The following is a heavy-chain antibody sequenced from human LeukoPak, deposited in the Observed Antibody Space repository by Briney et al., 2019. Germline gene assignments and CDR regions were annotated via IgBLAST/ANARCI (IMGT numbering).Heavy chain of an antibody. J-gene: IGHJ2*01. Sequence: PGGSLRLSCAASGITFSTDEMNWVRQAPGKGLEWISYTSSSGTITHYADSVKGRFTISRDNAKNSVSLQMDSLRAEDTAVYYCARSPAYSSSWYFDLWGRGTLVTVSS. D-gene: IGHD6-13*01. V-gene: IGHV3-48*03. CDR3: ARSPAYSSSWYFDL. CDR1: GITFSTDE. CDR2: TSSSGTIT.